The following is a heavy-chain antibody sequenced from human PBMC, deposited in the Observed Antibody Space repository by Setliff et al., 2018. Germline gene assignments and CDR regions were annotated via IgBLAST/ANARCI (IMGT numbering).Heavy chain of an antibody. V-gene: IGHV1-69*13. D-gene: IGHD2-2*01. Sequence: EASVKVSCKASGGTFSSYAITWVRQAPGQGLEWMGGIIPIFGTANYAQKFQGRVTITADGSTSTAYMELSSLRSEDTAVYYCARDPRGIVPAAVEGSYYYYGMDVWGQGTTVTVSS. J-gene: IGHJ6*02. CDR1: GGTFSSYA. CDR2: IIPIFGTA. CDR3: ARDPRGIVPAAVEGSYYYYGMDV.